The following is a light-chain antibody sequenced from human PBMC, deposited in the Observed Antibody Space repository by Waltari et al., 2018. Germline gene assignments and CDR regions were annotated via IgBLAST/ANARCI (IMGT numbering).Light chain of an antibody. V-gene: IGKV3-11*01. CDR3: QHRSVWPLT. CDR2: DTS. Sequence: IVLTQSPATLSLFPGERATLSCRASQSVRSYLSWYQQKPGQAPRLLIYDTSYRATGVPVRFSGSGSGTDYTLTISSLEPADFAVYYCQHRSVWPLTFGGGTKVEMK. J-gene: IGKJ4*01. CDR1: QSVRSY.